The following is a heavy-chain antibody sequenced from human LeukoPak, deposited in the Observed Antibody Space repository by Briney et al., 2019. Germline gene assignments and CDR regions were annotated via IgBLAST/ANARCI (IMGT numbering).Heavy chain of an antibody. J-gene: IGHJ6*02. CDR2: INPNSGGT. D-gene: IGHD2-2*02. Sequence: ASVKVSCKASGYTFTGYYMHWVRQAPGQGLEWMGWINPNSGGTNYAQKFQGRVTMTRDTSISTAYMDLSRLRSDDTAVYYCARDLGYCSSTSCYKARPYYGMDVWGQGTTVTVSS. CDR1: GYTFTGYY. V-gene: IGHV1-2*02. CDR3: ARDLGYCSSTSCYKARPYYGMDV.